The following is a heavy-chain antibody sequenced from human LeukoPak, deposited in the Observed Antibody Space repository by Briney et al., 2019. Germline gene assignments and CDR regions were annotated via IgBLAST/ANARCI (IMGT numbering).Heavy chain of an antibody. CDR3: ARGDIVVVPAAPHFDY. CDR2: IYYSGST. V-gene: IGHV4-59*01. CDR1: GGSISSYY. D-gene: IGHD2-2*01. J-gene: IGHJ4*02. Sequence: SETLSLTCTVSGGSISSYYWSWTRQPPGKGLEWIGYIYYSGSTNYNPSLKSRVTISVDTSKNQFSLKPSSVTAADTAVYYCARGDIVVVPAAPHFDYWGQGTLVTVSS.